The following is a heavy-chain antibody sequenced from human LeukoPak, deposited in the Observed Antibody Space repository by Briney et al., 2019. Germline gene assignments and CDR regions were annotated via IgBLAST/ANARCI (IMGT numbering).Heavy chain of an antibody. Sequence: PSQTLSLTCAVSGGSISSGGYSWSWIRQPPGKGLEWIGYIYHSGSTNYNPSLKSRVTISVDTSKNQFSLKLSSVTAADTAVYYCATTARGGRLGISWYFDLWGRGTLVTVSS. CDR2: IYHSGST. V-gene: IGHV4-30-2*01. CDR3: ATTARGGRLGISWYFDL. CDR1: GGSISSGGYS. D-gene: IGHD4-17*01. J-gene: IGHJ2*01.